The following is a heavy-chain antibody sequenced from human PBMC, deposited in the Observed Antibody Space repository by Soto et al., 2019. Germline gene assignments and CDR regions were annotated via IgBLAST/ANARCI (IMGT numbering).Heavy chain of an antibody. V-gene: IGHV4-34*01. Sequence: QVQLQQWGAGLLKPSATLSLTCAVYGGSFSGYYWSWIRQPPGKGLEWIGEINHSGSTNYNPSLKSRVTISVDTSKNQFSLKLSSVTAADTAVYYCARVVVVPAAPVWYYYYGMDVWGQGTTVTVSS. D-gene: IGHD2-2*01. CDR2: INHSGST. J-gene: IGHJ6*02. CDR3: ARVVVVPAAPVWYYYYGMDV. CDR1: GGSFSGYY.